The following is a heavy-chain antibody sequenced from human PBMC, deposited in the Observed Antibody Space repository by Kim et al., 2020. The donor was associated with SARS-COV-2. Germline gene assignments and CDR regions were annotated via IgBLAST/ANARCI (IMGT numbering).Heavy chain of an antibody. V-gene: IGHV3-15*01. J-gene: IGHJ4*02. D-gene: IGHD3-10*01. CDR3: TTDKVREVMY. CDR2: TT. Sequence: TTAYAAPVKGRLTISREDSKNTLYLQMNRLKTEDTAVYYCTTDKVREVMYWGQGTLVTVSS.